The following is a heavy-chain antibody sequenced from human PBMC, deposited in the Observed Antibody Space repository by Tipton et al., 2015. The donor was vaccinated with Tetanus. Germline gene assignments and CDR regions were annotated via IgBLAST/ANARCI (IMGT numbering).Heavy chain of an antibody. J-gene: IGHJ4*02. CDR3: ARGTGDY. V-gene: IGHV4-30-2*01. D-gene: IGHD1-14*01. CDR1: GGSITSGAYL. CDR2: IYHSGSP. Sequence: TLSLTCAVSGGSITSGAYLWGWIRQPPGKGLEWIGYIYHSGSPYYNPSLKSRVTLSVDTSMNQFSLKLSSVTAADTAVYYCARGTGDYWGQGTLVTVSS.